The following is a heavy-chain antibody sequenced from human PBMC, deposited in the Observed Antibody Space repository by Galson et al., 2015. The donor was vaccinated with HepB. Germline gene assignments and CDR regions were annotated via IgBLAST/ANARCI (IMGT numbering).Heavy chain of an antibody. CDR1: GDSFTSYW. D-gene: IGHD2-2*01. CDR3: GRVQQKGFCTSTNCFFSAMNV. J-gene: IGHJ6*02. CDR2: IYFGDSHV. V-gene: IGHV5-51*01. Sequence: QSGAEVKMSGESLKISCTSSGDSFTSYWINWVRQMPGKGLEWMGIIYFGDSHVTYSPSFQGQVTISADKSTNTAHLQWSSLRASDTAMYFCGRVQQKGFCTSTNCFFSAMNVWGQGTTVTVSS.